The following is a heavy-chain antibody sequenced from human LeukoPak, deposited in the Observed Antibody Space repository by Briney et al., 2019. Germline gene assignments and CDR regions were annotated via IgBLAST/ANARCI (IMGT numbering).Heavy chain of an antibody. CDR1: GFIFYRYD. CDR3: AKDGLSGSAQRYYFDY. D-gene: IGHD3-22*01. Sequence: GRSLRLSCAVSGFIFYRYDVHWVRQSPGKGVEWVATMSYDGSDKWYGDSVKGRFTISRDNSQNSLYLQMNSLRAEDTAVYYCAKDGLSGSAQRYYFDYWGQGTLVTVSS. V-gene: IGHV3-30*18. CDR2: MSYDGSDK. J-gene: IGHJ4*02.